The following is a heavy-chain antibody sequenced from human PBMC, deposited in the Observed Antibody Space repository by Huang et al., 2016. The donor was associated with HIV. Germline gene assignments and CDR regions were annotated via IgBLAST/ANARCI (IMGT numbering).Heavy chain of an antibody. Sequence: QVRLEQWGPNLLKPSDTLSLKCAVYGGSFSDYFWTWIRQSPVKGLEGIGEVNHRGSATHNPSLRSRGSMSVDSSKNQFYLNLTSVTAADTAVYFCARPKMTATPSDSSWSYFDFWGRGTPVTVSS. CDR1: GGSFSDYF. V-gene: IGHV4-34*01. D-gene: IGHD3-10*01. J-gene: IGHJ4*02. CDR2: VNHRGSA. CDR3: ARPKMTATPSDSSWSYFDF.